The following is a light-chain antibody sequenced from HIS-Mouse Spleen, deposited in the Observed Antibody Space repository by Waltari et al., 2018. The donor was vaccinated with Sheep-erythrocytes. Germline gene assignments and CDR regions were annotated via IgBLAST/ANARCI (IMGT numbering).Light chain of an antibody. CDR2: AAS. CDR3: QQSYSTPQFT. CDR1: QSISSY. V-gene: IGKV1-39*01. J-gene: IGKJ3*01. Sequence: DIQMTQSPSSLSASVGDRVTITCRASQSISSYLNWYQQKPGKAPKLLIYAASSLQSGVPSRFSGSGSRTDFTLNISSLQPEDFATYYCQQSYSTPQFTFGPGTKVDIK.